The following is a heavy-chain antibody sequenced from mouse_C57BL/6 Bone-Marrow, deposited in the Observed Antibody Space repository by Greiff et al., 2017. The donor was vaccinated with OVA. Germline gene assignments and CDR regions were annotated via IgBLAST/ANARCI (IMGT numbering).Heavy chain of an antibody. J-gene: IGHJ2*01. CDR2: IYPGNGDT. D-gene: IGHD1-1*01. Sequence: SGAELVRPGASVKMSCKASGYTFTSYNMHWVKQTPRQGLEWIGAIYPGNGDTSYNQKFKGKATLTVDKSSSTAYMQLSSLTSEDSAVYFCARSDYGSSYFYYFDYWGQGTTLTVSS. CDR1: GYTFTSYN. CDR3: ARSDYGSSYFYYFDY. V-gene: IGHV1-12*01.